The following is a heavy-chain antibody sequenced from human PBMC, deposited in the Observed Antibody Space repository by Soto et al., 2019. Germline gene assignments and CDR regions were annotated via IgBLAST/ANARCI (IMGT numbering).Heavy chain of an antibody. CDR2: INHSGST. D-gene: IGHD6-19*01. J-gene: IGHJ4*02. V-gene: IGHV4-34*01. CDR1: GGSFGGHY. Sequence: PSETLSLTCVVYGGSFGGHYWSWIRQPPGRGLEWIGEINHSGSTNYNSSLQSRVTISIDTSKDQFSLSLTSVTAADTAVYYCARGYTVAAYWGQGTLVTVSS. CDR3: ARGYTVAAY.